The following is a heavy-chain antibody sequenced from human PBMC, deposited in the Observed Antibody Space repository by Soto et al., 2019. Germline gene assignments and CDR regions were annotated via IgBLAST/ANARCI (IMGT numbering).Heavy chain of an antibody. CDR3: AREPSYSNSWSYFDS. CDR1: GFTFSDYY. J-gene: IGHJ4*02. CDR2: ISSSGSTI. D-gene: IGHD6-13*01. V-gene: IGHV3-11*01. Sequence: QVQLVESGGGLVKPGGSLRLSCAASGFTFSDYYMSWIRQAPGKGLEWISYISSSGSTIYYADSVKGRFTISRDNAKNSLYLQMNPLRAEDTAGYYCAREPSYSNSWSYFDSWGQGTLVTVSS.